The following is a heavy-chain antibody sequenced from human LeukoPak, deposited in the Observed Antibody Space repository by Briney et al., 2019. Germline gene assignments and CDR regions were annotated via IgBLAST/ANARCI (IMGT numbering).Heavy chain of an antibody. CDR3: AKDFLGGVVITPHFDY. V-gene: IGHV3-30*18. J-gene: IGHJ4*02. CDR1: GFTFSSYG. Sequence: PGRSLRLSCAASGFTFSSYGMHWVRQAPGKGLEWVAVISYDGSNKYYADSVKGRFTISRDNSKNTLYLQMNSLRAEGTAVYYCAKDFLGGVVITPHFDYWGQGTLVTVSS. D-gene: IGHD3-3*01. CDR2: ISYDGSNK.